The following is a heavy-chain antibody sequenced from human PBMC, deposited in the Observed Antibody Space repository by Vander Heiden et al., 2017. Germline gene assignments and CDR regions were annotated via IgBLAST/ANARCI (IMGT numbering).Heavy chain of an antibody. CDR2: ISNSGNSI. V-gene: IGHV3-11*01. CDR3: AGRDGWFDP. Sequence: QVQLVESGGGLVKPGGSLRLSCAASGFTFSNYYMSWIRQDPGKGLEWVSYISNSGNSIFYVDSVKGRFTISRDNAKNSLYLQMNSLRAEDTAVYYCAGRDGWFDPWGQGTLVTVSS. J-gene: IGHJ5*02. CDR1: GFTFSNYY.